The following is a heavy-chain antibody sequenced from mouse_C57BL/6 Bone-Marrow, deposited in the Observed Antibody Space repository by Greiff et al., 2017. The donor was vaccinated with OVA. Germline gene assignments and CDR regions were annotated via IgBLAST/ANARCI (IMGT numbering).Heavy chain of an antibody. CDR2: IHPNSGST. J-gene: IGHJ4*01. Sequence: QVQLQQPGAELVKPGASVKLSCKASGYTFTSYWMHWVKQRPGQGLEWIGMIHPNSGSTNYNEKFKSKATLTVDKSSSTAYMQLSSLTSEDSAVYYCARGGYDGNLYAMDYWGQGTSVTVSS. D-gene: IGHD2-3*01. CDR1: GYTFTSYW. CDR3: ARGGYDGNLYAMDY. V-gene: IGHV1-64*01.